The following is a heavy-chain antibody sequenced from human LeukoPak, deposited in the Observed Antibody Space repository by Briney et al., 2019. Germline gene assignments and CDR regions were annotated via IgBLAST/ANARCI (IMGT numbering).Heavy chain of an antibody. Sequence: GGSLRLSCAASGFTFSSYAMHWVRQAPGKGLEWVAVISYDGSNKYYADSVKGRFTISRDNSKNTLYLQMNSLRAEDTAVYYCARSARNYDFWSGYFYYFDYWGQGTLVTVSS. J-gene: IGHJ4*02. CDR1: GFTFSSYA. CDR3: ARSARNYDFWSGYFYYFDY. V-gene: IGHV3-30-3*01. D-gene: IGHD3-3*01. CDR2: ISYDGSNK.